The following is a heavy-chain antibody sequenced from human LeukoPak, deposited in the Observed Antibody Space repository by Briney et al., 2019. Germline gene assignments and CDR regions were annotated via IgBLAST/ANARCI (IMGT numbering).Heavy chain of an antibody. V-gene: IGHV4-59*08. CDR2: IYYSGST. CDR3: ARVTSGYYTADAFDI. J-gene: IGHJ3*02. Sequence: SETLSLTCTVSGGSISSYYWSWIRQPPGKGLEWIGYIYYSGSTNYNPSLKRRVTISLDTSKNQFSLKLSSVTAADTAVYYCARVTSGYYTADAFDIWGQGTMVTVSS. D-gene: IGHD3-3*01. CDR1: GGSISSYY.